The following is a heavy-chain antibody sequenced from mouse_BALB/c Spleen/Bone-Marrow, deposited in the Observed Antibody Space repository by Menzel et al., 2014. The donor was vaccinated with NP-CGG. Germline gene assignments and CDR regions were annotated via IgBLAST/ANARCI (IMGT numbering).Heavy chain of an antibody. J-gene: IGHJ3*01. V-gene: IGHV7-1*02. Sequence: DVMLVESGGGLVQPGGSLRLSCATSGFTFSDFYMEWVRQPPGKRLEWIAASRNKANDYTTEYSASVKGRFIVSRDTSQSILYLQMNALRAEDTAIYYCARDDYGRAWFAYWGQGTLATVSA. CDR2: SRNKANDYTT. CDR1: GFTFSDFY. D-gene: IGHD2-4*01. CDR3: ARDDYGRAWFAY.